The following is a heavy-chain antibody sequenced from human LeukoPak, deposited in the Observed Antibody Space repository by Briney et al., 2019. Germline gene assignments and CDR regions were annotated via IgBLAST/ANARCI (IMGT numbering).Heavy chain of an antibody. CDR2: IIPSDGFT. CDR3: ARVTNDYYYYYMDV. V-gene: IGHV1-46*01. J-gene: IGHJ6*03. D-gene: IGHD1-14*01. CDR1: GYTFTNYY. Sequence: ASVKVSCKASGYTFTNYYIRWVRQAPGQGLEWMGMIIPSDGFTTYAQKFQGRLTMTRDMSTSTVYMELSSLRSEDTALYYCARVTNDYYYYYMDVWGKGTTVTVSS.